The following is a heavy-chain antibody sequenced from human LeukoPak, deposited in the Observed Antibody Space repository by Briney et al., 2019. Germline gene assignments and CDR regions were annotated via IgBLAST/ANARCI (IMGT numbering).Heavy chain of an antibody. D-gene: IGHD1-14*01. V-gene: IGHV3-21*01. Sequence: PGGALMLSCAASGFTFSSYSVNWVRRAPGWGLELVSSISSSSSYICYADSVKGRFTISRDNAKNSLYLQMNSPRAEDTAVYSCARDTGLPYSYGMDVWGQGTTVTASS. CDR1: GFTFSSYS. J-gene: IGHJ6*02. CDR2: ISSSSSYI. CDR3: ARDTGLPYSYGMDV.